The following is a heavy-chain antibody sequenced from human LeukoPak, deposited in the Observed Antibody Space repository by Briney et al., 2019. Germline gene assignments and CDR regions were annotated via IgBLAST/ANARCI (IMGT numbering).Heavy chain of an antibody. CDR2: IYYSEST. CDR3: AGAGYSYGYLFDY. V-gene: IGHV4-59*01. D-gene: IGHD5-18*01. CDR1: GGSISSYY. J-gene: IGHJ4*02. Sequence: PSQTLSLTCTVSGGSISSYYWSRIRQPPGKGLEWIGYIYYSESTNYNPSLKSRVTISVDTSKNQFSLKLSSVTAADTAVYYCAGAGYSYGYLFDYWGQGTLVTVSS.